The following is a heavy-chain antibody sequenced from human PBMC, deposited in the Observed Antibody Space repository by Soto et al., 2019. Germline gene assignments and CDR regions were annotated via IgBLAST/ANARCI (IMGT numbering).Heavy chain of an antibody. D-gene: IGHD3-16*01. CDR1: GFTFDDNA. J-gene: IGHJ4*02. CDR3: AISQDRGGRTTFIY. V-gene: IGHV3-9*01. Sequence: GGSLRLSCAVSGFTFDDNAMHWVRQAPEKGLEWVSGINWKSDIGYADSVKGRFTTSRDNAENSLYLQMNSLRAEDTALYYCAISQDRGGRTTFIYWGQGTQVTVSS. CDR2: INWKSDI.